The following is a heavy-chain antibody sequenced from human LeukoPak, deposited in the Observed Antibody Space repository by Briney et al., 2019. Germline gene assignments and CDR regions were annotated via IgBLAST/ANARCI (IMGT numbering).Heavy chain of an antibody. CDR2: IIPIFGTA. CDR3: AGALWFGEFPSVSWFDP. D-gene: IGHD3-10*01. V-gene: IGHV1-69*13. Sequence: SVKVPCKASGGTFSSYAISWVRQAPGQGLEWMGGIIPIFGTANYAQKFQGRVTITADESTSTAYMELSSLRSEDTAVYYCAGALWFGEFPSVSWFDPWGQGTLVTVSS. J-gene: IGHJ5*02. CDR1: GGTFSSYA.